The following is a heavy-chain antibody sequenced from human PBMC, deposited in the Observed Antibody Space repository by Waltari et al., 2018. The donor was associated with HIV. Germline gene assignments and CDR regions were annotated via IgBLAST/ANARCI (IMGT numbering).Heavy chain of an antibody. CDR3: AHSRGLLRGYSYGYCEFDY. CDR1: GFSLRASGVG. CDR2: IYWDDDE. J-gene: IGHJ4*02. Sequence: QITLKESGPTLVKPTQTLTLTCTFSGFSLRASGVGVGWIRQPPGKALEWLALIYWDDDERYSPSLKSRLTITKDTSKNQVVLTMTNMDPVDTATYYCAHSRGLLRGYSYGYCEFDYWGQGTLVTVSS. V-gene: IGHV2-5*02. D-gene: IGHD5-18*01.